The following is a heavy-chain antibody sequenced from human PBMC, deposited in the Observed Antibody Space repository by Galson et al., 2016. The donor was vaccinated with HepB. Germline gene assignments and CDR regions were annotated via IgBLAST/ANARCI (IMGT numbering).Heavy chain of an antibody. CDR2: ITSTGGST. J-gene: IGHJ4*02. Sequence: SGFTFTMYTMNWVRQAPGKGLEWVSAITSTGGSTYYADSVKGRFSISRDNSKNTLYLQMNSLRAEDTAIYHCVNPVPSDSNILNGYLFHWGQGTLVTVSS. D-gene: IGHD3-9*01. V-gene: IGHV3-23*01. CDR1: GFTFTMYT. CDR3: VNPVPSDSNILNGYLFH.